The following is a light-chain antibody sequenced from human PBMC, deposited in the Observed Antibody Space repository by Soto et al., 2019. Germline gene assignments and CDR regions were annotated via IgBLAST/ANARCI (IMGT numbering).Light chain of an antibody. Sequence: QSVLTQPPSVSGAPGQRVTISCTGSSSNIGAGYDVHWYQQLPGTAPKLLIYSNSNRPSGVPDRFSGSKSGTSASLAITGLQAEAEADYYCQSYDSSLSGSVFGGGTKLTVL. CDR1: SSNIGAGYD. J-gene: IGLJ2*01. CDR3: QSYDSSLSGSV. V-gene: IGLV1-40*01. CDR2: SNS.